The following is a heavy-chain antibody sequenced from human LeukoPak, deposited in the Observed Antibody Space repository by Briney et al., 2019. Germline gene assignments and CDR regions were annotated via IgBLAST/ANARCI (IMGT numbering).Heavy chain of an antibody. D-gene: IGHD7-27*01. CDR1: GYTFPSYS. CDR2: INPSGGIT. J-gene: IGHJ6*04. V-gene: IGHV1-46*01. CDR3: ARDGETEDV. Sequence: ASVKVSCEASGYTFPSYSLHWVRQAPGQGLEWMGGINPSGGITNYAQKFQGGITMTSDTSTSTVYVELSSLTSEDTAVYYCARDGETEDVWGKGTTVTVSS.